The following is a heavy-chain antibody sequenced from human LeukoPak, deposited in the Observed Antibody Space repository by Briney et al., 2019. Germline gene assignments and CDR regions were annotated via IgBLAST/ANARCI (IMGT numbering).Heavy chain of an antibody. CDR3: ARPHYDFWSGYTLAATSSFDY. J-gene: IGHJ4*02. V-gene: IGHV3-30-3*01. Sequence: GGSLRLSCAASGFTFSSYAMPWVRQAPGKGLEWVAVISYDGSNKYYADSVKGRFTISRDNYKNTLYLQMNSLRAEDTAVYYCARPHYDFWSGYTLAATSSFDYWGQGTLVTVSS. D-gene: IGHD3-3*01. CDR1: GFTFSSYA. CDR2: ISYDGSNK.